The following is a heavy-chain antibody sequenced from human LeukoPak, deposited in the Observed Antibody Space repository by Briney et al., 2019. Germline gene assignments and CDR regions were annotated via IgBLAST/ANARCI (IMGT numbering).Heavy chain of an antibody. J-gene: IGHJ6*02. CDR2: IYYSGST. CDR3: ARDRGRDGYNPPGMDV. CDR1: GGSISSGGYY. Sequence: PSETLSLTCTVSGGSISSGGYYWSWIRQHPGKGLEWIGCIYYSGSTYYNPSLKSRVTISVDTSKNQLSLKLSSVTAADTAVYYCARDRGRDGYNPPGMDVWGQGTTVTVSS. V-gene: IGHV4-31*03. D-gene: IGHD5-24*01.